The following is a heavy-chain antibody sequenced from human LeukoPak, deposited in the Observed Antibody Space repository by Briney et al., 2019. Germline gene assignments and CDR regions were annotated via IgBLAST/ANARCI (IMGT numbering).Heavy chain of an antibody. CDR3: ARHYGP. CDR1: GGSIDDNYL. J-gene: IGHJ5*02. Sequence: PSETLSLTCVVSGGSIDDNYLWAWVRQPPGKGLEWIGSIYDSGSTYYNPSLKSRVTISVDTSKNQFSLKLNSVTAADTAVYYCARHYGPWGQGTLVTVSS. V-gene: IGHV4-39*01. CDR2: IYDSGST. D-gene: IGHD3-10*01.